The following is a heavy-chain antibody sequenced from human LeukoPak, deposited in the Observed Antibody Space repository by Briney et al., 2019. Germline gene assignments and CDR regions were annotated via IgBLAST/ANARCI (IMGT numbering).Heavy chain of an antibody. CDR1: SLSISTGGYY. CDR2: IFYSGST. D-gene: IGHD5-12*01. Sequence: SETLSLTCAVSSLSISTGGYYWSWIRQHPGKGLEWIGHIFYSGSTYYNPSLKSRVTIMVDMSNNHFSVKLTSVTAADTAVYYCARLTGATSNDAIDIWGQGTMVTVSS. J-gene: IGHJ3*02. V-gene: IGHV4-31*11. CDR3: ARLTGATSNDAIDI.